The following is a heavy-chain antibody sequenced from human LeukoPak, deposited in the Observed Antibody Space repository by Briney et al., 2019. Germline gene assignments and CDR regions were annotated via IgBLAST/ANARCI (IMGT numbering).Heavy chain of an antibody. J-gene: IGHJ6*03. V-gene: IGHV6-1*01. Sequence: SQTLSLTCVISGDSVSSDTATWTWIRQSPSRGLEWLGRTYYRSKWYNDYAPSLKGRISIKPVTSKNQFSLQMNSVIPEDMAVYYCVRGAQYYDVLTGSYFFFMDVWGQGTTVTVSS. CDR2: TYYRSKWYN. CDR1: GDSVSSDTAT. CDR3: VRGAQYYDVLTGSYFFFMDV. D-gene: IGHD3-9*01.